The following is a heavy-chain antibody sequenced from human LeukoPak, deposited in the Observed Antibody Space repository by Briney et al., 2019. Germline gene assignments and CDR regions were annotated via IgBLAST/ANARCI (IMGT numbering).Heavy chain of an antibody. J-gene: IGHJ6*02. CDR3: AREGYSSSWYEVYYYYGMDV. Sequence: PGGSLRLSCAASGFTFSSYEMNWVRQAPGKGLEWVSYISSSGSTIYYADSVKGRFTISRDNAKNSLYLQMNSLRAEDTAVYYCAREGYSSSWYEVYYYYGMDVWGQGTTVTVSS. CDR2: ISSSGSTI. V-gene: IGHV3-48*03. CDR1: GFTFSSYE. D-gene: IGHD6-13*01.